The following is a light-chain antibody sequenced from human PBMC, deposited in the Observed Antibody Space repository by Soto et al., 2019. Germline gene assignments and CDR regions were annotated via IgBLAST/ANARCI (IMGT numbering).Light chain of an antibody. CDR2: AAS. J-gene: IGKJ5*01. V-gene: IGKV1-39*01. CDR3: QQSYSVPIT. CDR1: QSISSH. Sequence: DIQMTQSPSSLSASVGDRVTITCRASQSISSHLTWYQQKPGKAPKFLIHAASSLQSGVPSRFSGSGSGTDFTLTINSLQPEDFATYYCQQSYSVPITFGQGTRLEIK.